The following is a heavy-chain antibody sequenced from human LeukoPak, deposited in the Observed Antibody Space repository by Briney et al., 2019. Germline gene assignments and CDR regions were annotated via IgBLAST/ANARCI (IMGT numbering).Heavy chain of an antibody. J-gene: IGHJ4*02. V-gene: IGHV4-59*01. CDR2: IYYSGST. Sequence: SETLSLTCTVSGGSISSYYWSWIRQPPGKGLEWIGYIYYSGSTNYNPSLKSRVTISVDTSVDQFSLKLSSVTAADTAVYYCARVGGSFQTQGLFDYWGQGTLVTVSS. CDR3: ARVGGSFQTQGLFDY. CDR1: GGSISSYY. D-gene: IGHD1-26*01.